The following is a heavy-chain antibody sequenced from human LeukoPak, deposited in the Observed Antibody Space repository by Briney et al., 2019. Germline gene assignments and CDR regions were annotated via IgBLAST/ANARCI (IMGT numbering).Heavy chain of an antibody. J-gene: IGHJ1*01. D-gene: IGHD1-14*01. CDR3: ARGPGSRKCLQY. V-gene: IGHV3-11*04. Sequence: PGGSLRLSCAASGFAFSEYYMSWIRQAPGKGLEWVAKISSSGSTIYYEDSVKGRFTISRDNAKNSLYLQMNILRAEDTAVYYCARGPGSRKCLQYWGQGTLVTVSS. CDR2: ISSSGSTI. CDR1: GFAFSEYY.